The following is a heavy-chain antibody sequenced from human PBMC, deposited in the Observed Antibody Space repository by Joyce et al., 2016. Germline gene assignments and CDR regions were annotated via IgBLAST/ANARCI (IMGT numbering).Heavy chain of an antibody. CDR3: ARDRCSSTSCYRGHDAFDI. V-gene: IGHV4-59*01. D-gene: IGHD2-2*01. CDR1: GGSISSYY. Sequence: QVQLQESGPGLVKPSETLSPTCTVSGGSISSYYWSWIRQPPGKGLEWIGYIYYTGSTNDNPSLKSRVTISVDTSKNQFSLKLSSVTAADTAVYFCARDRCSSTSCYRGHDAFDIWGQGTTVIVSS. J-gene: IGHJ3*02. CDR2: IYYTGST.